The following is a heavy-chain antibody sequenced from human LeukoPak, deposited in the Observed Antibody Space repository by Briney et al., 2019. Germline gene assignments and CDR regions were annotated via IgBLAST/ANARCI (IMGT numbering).Heavy chain of an antibody. CDR2: IIPIFGIA. J-gene: IGHJ4*02. D-gene: IGHD3-22*01. V-gene: IGHV1-69*04. CDR1: GGTFSSYA. Sequence: ASVKVSCKASGGTFSSYAISWVRQAPGQGLEWMGRIIPIFGIANYAQKFQGRVTITADKSTSTAYMELSSLRSEDTAVYYCARVRGYYYDSNGFSLDYWGQGTLVTVSS. CDR3: ARVRGYYYDSNGFSLDY.